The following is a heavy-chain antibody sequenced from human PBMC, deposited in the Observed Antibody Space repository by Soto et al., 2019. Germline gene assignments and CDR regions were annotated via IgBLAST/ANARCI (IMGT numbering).Heavy chain of an antibody. CDR1: GFTFSSYG. Sequence: HPGGSLRLSCAASGFTFSSYGMHWVRQAPGKGLEWVAVISYDGSNKYYADSVKGRFTISRDNSKNTLYLQMNSLRAEDTAVYYCGYSSSSGQFDYWGQGTLVTVSS. CDR3: GYSSSSGQFDY. D-gene: IGHD6-6*01. V-gene: IGHV3-30*03. CDR2: ISYDGSNK. J-gene: IGHJ4*02.